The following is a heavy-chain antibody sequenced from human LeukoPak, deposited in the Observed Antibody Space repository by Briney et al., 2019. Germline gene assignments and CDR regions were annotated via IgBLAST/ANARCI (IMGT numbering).Heavy chain of an antibody. J-gene: IGHJ6*02. CDR2: INPKSGGT. Sequence: GASVKVSCKASGYSFTGYYMHWVRQAPAQGLEWMGWINPKSGGTNYAQKFQGRVIMTRDTSISTAYMELSRLRSDDTAMYYCARDEDGMDVWGQGTTVTVSS. CDR3: ARDEDGMDV. V-gene: IGHV1-2*02. CDR1: GYSFTGYY.